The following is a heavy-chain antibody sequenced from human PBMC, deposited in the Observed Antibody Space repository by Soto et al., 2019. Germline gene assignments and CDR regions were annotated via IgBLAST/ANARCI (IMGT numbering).Heavy chain of an antibody. CDR2: VHAGDSDS. V-gene: IGHV5-51*01. D-gene: IGHD3-10*01. J-gene: IGHJ6*02. CDR3: ARRSCSCYSCLQYYYYCFDV. CDR1: GYDFTRHW. Sequence: GESLKISCRASGYDFTRHWHGWARQMPGKGLEWMGIVHAGDSDSRYSPPFQGQVTISADKSINTAYLQWSSLKASDTATYYCARRSCSCYSCLQYYYYCFDVCCQGTTGTVS.